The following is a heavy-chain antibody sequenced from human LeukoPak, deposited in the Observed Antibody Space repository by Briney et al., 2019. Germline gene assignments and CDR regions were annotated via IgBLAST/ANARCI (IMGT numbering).Heavy chain of an antibody. V-gene: IGHV1-69*13. J-gene: IGHJ4*02. D-gene: IGHD3-22*01. CDR3: ARAEYYYDSSGYLSFDY. Sequence: ASVKVSCKASGYTFTGYYLHWVRQAPGQGLEWMGGIIPIFGTANYAQKFQGRVTITADESTSTAYMELSSLRSEDTAVYYCARAEYYYDSSGYLSFDYWGQGTLVTVSS. CDR2: IIPIFGTA. CDR1: GYTFTGYY.